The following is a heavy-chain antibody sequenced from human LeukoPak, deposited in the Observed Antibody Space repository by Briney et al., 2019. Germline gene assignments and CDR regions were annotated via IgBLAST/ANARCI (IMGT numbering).Heavy chain of an antibody. V-gene: IGHV4-61*02. Sequence: PSETLSLTCTVSGGSISSGGYYWSWIRQPAGKGLEWIGRIYTSGSTNYNPSLKSRVTISVDTSKNQFSLKLSSVTAADTAVYYCARGPVFFDYWGQGTLVTVSS. CDR3: ARGPVFFDY. CDR1: GGSISSGGYY. J-gene: IGHJ4*02. CDR2: IYTSGST.